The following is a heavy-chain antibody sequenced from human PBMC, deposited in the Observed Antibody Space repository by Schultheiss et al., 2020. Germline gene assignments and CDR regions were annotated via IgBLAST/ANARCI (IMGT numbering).Heavy chain of an antibody. CDR3: AREAQLRYFDWQYYFDY. D-gene: IGHD3-9*01. J-gene: IGHJ4*02. Sequence: SETLSLTCTVSGGSISSSSYYWGWIRQPPGKGLEWIGSIYHSGSTNYNPSLKSRVTISVDTSKNQFSLKLSSVTAADTAVYYCAREAQLRYFDWQYYFDYWGQGPLFT. CDR2: IYHSGST. CDR1: GGSISSSSYY. V-gene: IGHV4-39*07.